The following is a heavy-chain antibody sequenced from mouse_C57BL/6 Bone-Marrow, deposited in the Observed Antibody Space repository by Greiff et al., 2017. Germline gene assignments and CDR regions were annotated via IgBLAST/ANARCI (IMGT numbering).Heavy chain of an antibody. CDR2: ISDGGSYT. J-gene: IGHJ3*01. CDR3: ARGRLLRGFAY. CDR1: GFTFSSYA. V-gene: IGHV5-4*01. Sequence: EVHLVESGGGLVKPGGSLKLSCAASGFTFSSYAMSWVRQTPEKRLEWVATISDGGSYTYYPDNVKGRFTISRDNAKNNLYLQMSHLKSEDTAMYYYARGRLLRGFAYWGQGTIVTVSA. D-gene: IGHD1-2*01.